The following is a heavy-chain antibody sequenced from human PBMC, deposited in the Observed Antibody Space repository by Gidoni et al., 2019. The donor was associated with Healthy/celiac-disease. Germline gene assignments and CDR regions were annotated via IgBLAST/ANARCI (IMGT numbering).Heavy chain of an antibody. CDR2: IVVGSGNT. J-gene: IGHJ4*02. CDR3: AAEDYSSSPMWNY. Sequence: QMQLVQSGPDVKTPGTSVKVSCNASGLTFTSSAMQWVRQSRGQRLEWIGWIVVGSGNTNYAQKFQERVTITRDMSTRTAYMELSSLRSEDTAVYYCAAEDYSSSPMWNYWGQGTLVTVSS. V-gene: IGHV1-58*02. CDR1: GLTFTSSA. D-gene: IGHD6-6*01.